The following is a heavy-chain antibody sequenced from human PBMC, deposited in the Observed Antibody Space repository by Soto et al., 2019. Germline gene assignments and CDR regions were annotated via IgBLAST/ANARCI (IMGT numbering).Heavy chain of an antibody. CDR3: ARLIGNSWLDS. J-gene: IGHJ5*01. V-gene: IGHV1-3*01. D-gene: IGHD2-8*01. Sequence: ASVKVSCKASGYTFTGYAMHWVRQAPGQRLEWMGWINAGNGNTKYSQKFQGRVTITRDTSASTAYMELNSVTPDDTAVYYCARLIGNSWLDSWGQGTLVTVSS. CDR1: GYTFTGYA. CDR2: INAGNGNT.